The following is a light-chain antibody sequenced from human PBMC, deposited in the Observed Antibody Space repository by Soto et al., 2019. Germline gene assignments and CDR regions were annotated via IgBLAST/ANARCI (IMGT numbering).Light chain of an antibody. CDR1: QSISSW. V-gene: IGKV1-5*03. CDR2: KAS. CDR3: QQYNDWPRT. Sequence: DIQMPQSPSTLSACLGDRVTITCRASQSISSWLAWYQQKPGKAPKLVIYKASSLESGVPSRFSGSGSGTEFTLTISSRQSDDVAGYFCQQYNDWPRTFGQGTKVDIK. J-gene: IGKJ1*01.